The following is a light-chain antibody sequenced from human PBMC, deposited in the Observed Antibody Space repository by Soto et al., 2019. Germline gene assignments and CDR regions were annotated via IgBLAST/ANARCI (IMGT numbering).Light chain of an antibody. CDR1: SSNIGNNY. CDR3: GPWDSSLNVGV. CDR2: DNN. Sequence: QSVLTQPPSVSAAPGQKVTISCSGSSSNIGNNYVSWYQQLPGTAPKLLIYDNNKRPSGIPDRFSGSKSGTSATLGITGLQTGDEADYYCGPWDSSLNVGVFGGGTKLTVL. J-gene: IGLJ2*01. V-gene: IGLV1-51*01.